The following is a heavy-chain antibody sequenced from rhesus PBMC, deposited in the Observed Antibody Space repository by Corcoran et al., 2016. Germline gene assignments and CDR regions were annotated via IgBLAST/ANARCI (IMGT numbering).Heavy chain of an antibody. CDR2: ISGSGGSN. CDR3: ARGGAAARLDWYFDL. D-gene: IGHD6-31*01. V-gene: IGHV4-173*01. J-gene: IGHJ2*01. CDR1: GGSISSNY. Sequence: QLQLQESGPGLVKPSETLSLTCAVSGGSISSNYWSWIRQPPGKGLAWIGRISGSGGSNDYNPYLKSRVTISTDTSKNQFSLKLSSVTAADTAVYYCARGGAAARLDWYFDLWGPGTPITISS.